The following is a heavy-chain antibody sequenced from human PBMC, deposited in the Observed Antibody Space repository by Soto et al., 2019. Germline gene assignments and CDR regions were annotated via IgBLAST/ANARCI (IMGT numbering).Heavy chain of an antibody. J-gene: IGHJ6*02. D-gene: IGHD2-2*01. Sequence: PGGSLRLSCAASGSTFSSYGMHWVRQAPGKGLEWVAVISYDGSNKYYADSVKGRFTISRDNSKKTLYLQMNSLRAEDTAVSYCANIAPAAGYYGMDVWGQGTTVTVSS. CDR3: ANIAPAAGYYGMDV. CDR1: GSTFSSYG. V-gene: IGHV3-30*18. CDR2: ISYDGSNK.